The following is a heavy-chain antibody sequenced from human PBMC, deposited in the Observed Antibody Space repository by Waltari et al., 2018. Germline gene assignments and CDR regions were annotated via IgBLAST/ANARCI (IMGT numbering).Heavy chain of an antibody. Sequence: QVKLQQWGEGLVKPSETLSLTCAVYGGSISGYYYWSWIRQPPGKGLEWIGYIYGNSASTNYNPSLKNRVTISKDTSKNQFSLKLSSVTAADTAVYYCARDPPGSSYPYWGQGVLVTVSS. D-gene: IGHD2-15*01. CDR3: ARDPPGSSYPY. J-gene: IGHJ4*02. CDR1: GGSISGYY. V-gene: IGHV4-59*12. CDR2: IYGNSAST.